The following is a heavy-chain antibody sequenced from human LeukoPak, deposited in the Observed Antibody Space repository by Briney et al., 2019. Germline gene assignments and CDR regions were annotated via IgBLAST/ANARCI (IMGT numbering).Heavy chain of an antibody. D-gene: IGHD6-13*01. CDR3: ARGGCARSSCYDN. V-gene: IGHV3-33*01. CDR1: GFTFSSYG. CDR2: IWYDGSNM. Sequence: PGGSLRLSCPASGFTFSSYGMHWVRQAPGKGLESVAMIWYDGSNMYYADSVKGRFTISRDNSKNTVFLQMNSLRAEDTGVYYCARGGCARSSCYDNWGQGTLVTVSS. J-gene: IGHJ4*02.